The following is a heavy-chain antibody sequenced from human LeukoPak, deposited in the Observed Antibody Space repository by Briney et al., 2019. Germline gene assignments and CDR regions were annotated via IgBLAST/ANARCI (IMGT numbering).Heavy chain of an antibody. CDR2: VYYSGGT. Sequence: SETLSLTCTVSGGSISSGSYYWAWIRQPPGKGLEWIGAVYYSGGTYYNPSLKSRVTMSVDTSNSQFSLKLSSVTAADTAVYYCSRQSIAVAGTGYFQHWGQGTLVTVSS. CDR1: GGSISSGSYY. V-gene: IGHV4-39*01. D-gene: IGHD6-19*01. J-gene: IGHJ1*01. CDR3: SRQSIAVAGTGYFQH.